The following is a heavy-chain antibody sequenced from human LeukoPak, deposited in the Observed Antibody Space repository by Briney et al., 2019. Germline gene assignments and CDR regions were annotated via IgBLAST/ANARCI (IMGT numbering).Heavy chain of an antibody. V-gene: IGHV3-66*02. CDR1: GFNFNSYT. CDR2: IYSGGST. J-gene: IGHJ4*02. CDR3: ARGDSCDY. Sequence: GGSLRLSCAASGFNFNSYTMNWVRQAPGKGLEWVSVIYSGGSTYYADSVKGRFTISRDNSKNTLYLQMNSLRAEDTAVYYCARGDSCDYWGQGTLVTVSS.